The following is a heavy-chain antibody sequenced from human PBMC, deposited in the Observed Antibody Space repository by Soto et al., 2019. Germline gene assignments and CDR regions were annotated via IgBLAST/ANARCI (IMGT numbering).Heavy chain of an antibody. Sequence: QVQLVQSGAEVKKPGASVKVSCKASGYTFTSYAFSWVRQAPGQGLEWMGWISPYNGNTNYAQKFQGRVTITIDTSTSTAYMELRSLRSDDTAVYYCARDRRLYCSGGSCYSTVDYWGQGTLVTVSS. CDR3: ARDRRLYCSGGSCYSTVDY. D-gene: IGHD2-15*01. V-gene: IGHV1-18*01. CDR1: GYTFTSYA. J-gene: IGHJ4*02. CDR2: ISPYNGNT.